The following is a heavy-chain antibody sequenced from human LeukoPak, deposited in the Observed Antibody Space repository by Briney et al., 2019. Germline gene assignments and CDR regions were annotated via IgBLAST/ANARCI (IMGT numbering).Heavy chain of an antibody. CDR1: GYTFTSYY. Sequence: ASVKVSCKASGYTFTSYYMHWVRQAPGQGLEWMGIINPSGGSTSYAQKFQGRVTMTRDMSTSTVYMELSSLRSEDTAVYYCARGDGYNRRSKEVFDYWGQGTLVTVSS. J-gene: IGHJ4*02. CDR3: ARGDGYNRRSKEVFDY. D-gene: IGHD5-24*01. CDR2: INPSGGST. V-gene: IGHV1-46*01.